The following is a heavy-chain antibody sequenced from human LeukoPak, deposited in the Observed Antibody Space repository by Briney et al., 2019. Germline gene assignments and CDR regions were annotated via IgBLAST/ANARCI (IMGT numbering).Heavy chain of an antibody. CDR3: ARVRSGSYGAFDI. V-gene: IGHV4-61*05. Sequence: SETLSLTCTVSGGSITSTSYFWGWVRQPPGKGLEWIGYIYYSGSTNYNPSLKSRVTISVDTSKNQFSLKLSSVTAADTAVYYCARVRSGSYGAFDIWGPGTMVTVSS. CDR1: GGSITSTSYF. CDR2: IYYSGST. D-gene: IGHD1-26*01. J-gene: IGHJ3*02.